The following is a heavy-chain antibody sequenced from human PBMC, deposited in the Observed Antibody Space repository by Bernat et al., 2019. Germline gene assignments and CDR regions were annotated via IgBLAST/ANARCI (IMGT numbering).Heavy chain of an antibody. CDR3: AKDSSDSTYSYDSSGYLPPGY. CDR1: GFTFSSYG. V-gene: IGHV3-30*18. Sequence: QVQLVESGGGVVQPGRSLRLSCAASGFTFSSYGMHWVRQAPGKGLEWVAVISYDGSNKYYADSVKGRFTISRDNSKKTLYLQMNSLRAEDTAVYYCAKDSSDSTYSYDSSGYLPPGYWGQGTLVTVSS. D-gene: IGHD3-22*01. J-gene: IGHJ4*02. CDR2: ISYDGSNK.